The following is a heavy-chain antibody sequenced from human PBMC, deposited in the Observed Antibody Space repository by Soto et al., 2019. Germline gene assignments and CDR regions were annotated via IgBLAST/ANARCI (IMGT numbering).Heavy chain of an antibody. CDR3: AKDRRLLILYHFDS. J-gene: IGHJ4*02. CDR2: VSASGLNT. D-gene: IGHD1-1*01. V-gene: IGHV3-23*01. CDR1: GFTFSTYA. Sequence: GGSLRLSCAASGFTFSTYAMAWVRQAPGKGLEWVSGVSASGLNTDYADPVKGRFYISRDNSKNTLYLQMNSLRAEDTAVYSCAKDRRLLILYHFDSWGQGTLVTVSS.